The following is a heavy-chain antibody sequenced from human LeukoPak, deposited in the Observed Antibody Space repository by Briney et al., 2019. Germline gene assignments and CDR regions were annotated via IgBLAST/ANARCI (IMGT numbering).Heavy chain of an antibody. Sequence: GGSLRLSCAASGFTFNTYGMSWVRQAPGKGLEWVSGISGSGGATYYADSVKGRFTISRDDPHNTLYLQMNSLRAEDTAVYYCARDRPTVLRGVSGAFDIWGQGTMVTVSS. CDR3: ARDRPTVLRGVSGAFDI. J-gene: IGHJ3*02. D-gene: IGHD3-10*01. CDR1: GFTFNTYG. CDR2: ISGSGGAT. V-gene: IGHV3-23*01.